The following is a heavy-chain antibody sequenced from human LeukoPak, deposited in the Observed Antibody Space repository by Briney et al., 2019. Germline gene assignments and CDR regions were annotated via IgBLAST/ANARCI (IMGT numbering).Heavy chain of an antibody. CDR1: GFEFDDYA. V-gene: IGHV3-9*01. CDR3: ATAMGPYYYYGMDV. CDR2: IIWNSDIV. Sequence: SGGSLRLSCTASGFEFDDYAMHWVRRRPGKGLEWVSGIIWNSDIVAYADSVKGRFTISRDNSKNTLYLQMNSLRAEDTAVYYCATAMGPYYYYGMDVWGQGTTVTVSS. J-gene: IGHJ6*02. D-gene: IGHD3-16*01.